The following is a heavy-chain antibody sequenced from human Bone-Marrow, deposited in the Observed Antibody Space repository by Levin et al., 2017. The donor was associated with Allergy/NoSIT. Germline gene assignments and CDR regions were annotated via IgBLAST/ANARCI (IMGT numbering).Heavy chain of an antibody. CDR2: INYSGTT. D-gene: IGHD1-14*01. V-gene: IGHV4-39*01. Sequence: NTSETLSLTCTVSGASINSDNYYWGWIRRPPGKGLEWVGTINYSGTTYYNPSLKSRVTISVDTSKTQFSLRLNSVTAADTAVYYCARLSSTNFDPWGQGTLVTVSS. J-gene: IGHJ5*02. CDR3: ARLSSTNFDP. CDR1: GASINSDNYY.